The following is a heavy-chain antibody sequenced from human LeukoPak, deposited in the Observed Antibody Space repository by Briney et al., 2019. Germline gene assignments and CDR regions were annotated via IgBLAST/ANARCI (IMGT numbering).Heavy chain of an antibody. CDR1: VYAFTSCG. J-gene: IGHJ4*02. CDR3: ERGLITIIVGLPGDY. CDR2: IRAYNGTT. V-gene: IGHV1-18*01. D-gene: IGHD3-22*01. Sequence: AWVTVSLYASVYAFTSCGISWVRQAPGQGLEWMGLIRAYNGTTNYGQKLQGRVTMTTDTSKSTDYLDLRRLRSDDTAVYDCERGLITIIVGLPGDYWGQGTLVTVSS.